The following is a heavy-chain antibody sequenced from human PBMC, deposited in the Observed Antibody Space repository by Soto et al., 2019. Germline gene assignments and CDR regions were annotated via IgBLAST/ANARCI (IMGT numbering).Heavy chain of an antibody. V-gene: IGHV4-59*08. CDR3: ARNGDYGPRFFDY. CDR1: GGSISSYY. CDR2: IYYSGST. J-gene: IGHJ4*02. D-gene: IGHD4-17*01. Sequence: SETLSLTCTVSGGSISSYYWSWIRQPPGKGLEWIGYIYYSGSTNYNPSLKSRVTISVDTSKNQFSLKLSSVTAADTAVYYCARNGDYGPRFFDYWGQGTLVTVSS.